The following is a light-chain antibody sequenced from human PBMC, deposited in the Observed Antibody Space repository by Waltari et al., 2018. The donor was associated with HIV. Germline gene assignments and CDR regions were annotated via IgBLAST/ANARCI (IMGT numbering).Light chain of an antibody. CDR2: EVN. V-gene: IGLV2-23*02. CDR1: SSDVGSYNL. J-gene: IGLJ2*01. CDR3: CSYAIGGTFV. Sequence: QSALTQPASVSGSPGQSITMSCTGTSSDVGSYNLVSWYQQHPGKAPKLIIYEVNKRPPWITNRFSGFKSGNTASLTITGLQAEDEADYHCCSYAIGGTFVFGGGTKVTVL.